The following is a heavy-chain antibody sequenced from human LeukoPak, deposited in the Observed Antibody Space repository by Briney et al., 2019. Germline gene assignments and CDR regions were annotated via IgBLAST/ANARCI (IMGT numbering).Heavy chain of an antibody. V-gene: IGHV3-30-3*01. Sequence: GGSLRLSCAASGFTFSSYAMHWVRQAPGKGLEWVAVISYDGSNKYYADSVKGRFTISRDNFKNTLYLQMNSLRAEDTAVYYCAKGPIAAAGKYYYYYGMDVWGQGTTVTVSS. CDR2: ISYDGSNK. CDR3: AKGPIAAAGKYYYYYGMDV. CDR1: GFTFSSYA. J-gene: IGHJ6*02. D-gene: IGHD6-13*01.